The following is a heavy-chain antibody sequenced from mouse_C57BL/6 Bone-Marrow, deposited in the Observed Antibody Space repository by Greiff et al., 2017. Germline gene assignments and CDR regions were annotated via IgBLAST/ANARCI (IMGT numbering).Heavy chain of an antibody. CDR2: IDPENGDT. Sequence: VQLQQSGAELVRPGASVKLSCTASGFNIKDDYMHWVKQRPEQGLEWIGWIDPENGDTEYASKFQGKATITADTSSNTAYLQLSSLTSEDTAVYYCTTHYGNPYYFDYWGQGTTLTVSS. CDR3: TTHYGNPYYFDY. J-gene: IGHJ2*01. CDR1: GFNIKDDY. V-gene: IGHV14-4*01. D-gene: IGHD2-1*01.